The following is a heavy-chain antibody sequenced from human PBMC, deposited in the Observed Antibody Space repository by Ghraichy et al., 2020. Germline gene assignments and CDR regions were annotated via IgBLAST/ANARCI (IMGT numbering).Heavy chain of an antibody. J-gene: IGHJ6*03. CDR2: IYYSGST. Sequence: GSLRLSCTVSGGSISNYYWSWIRQPPGKGLEWIGYIYYSGSTNYNPSLKSRVTISVDTSKNQFSLKLSSVTAADTAVYSCARSGNLLLGYYYYMDVWGKGTTVTVSS. CDR3: ARSGNLLLGYYYYMDV. CDR1: GGSISNYY. D-gene: IGHD1-26*01. V-gene: IGHV4-59*01.